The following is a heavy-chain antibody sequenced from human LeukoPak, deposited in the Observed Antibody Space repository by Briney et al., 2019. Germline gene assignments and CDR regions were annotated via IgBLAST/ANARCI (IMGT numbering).Heavy chain of an antibody. CDR3: ARLGIAVAGNRAFDI. Sequence: SETLSLTCNVSGGAISSTAYYWGWIRQPPGKGLEWIGSIYYSGSTYYNPSLKSRVIISVDTSKNQFSLKLSSVTAADTAVYYCARLGIAVAGNRAFDIWGQGTMVTVSS. CDR2: IYYSGST. CDR1: GGAISSTAYY. V-gene: IGHV4-39*01. D-gene: IGHD6-19*01. J-gene: IGHJ3*02.